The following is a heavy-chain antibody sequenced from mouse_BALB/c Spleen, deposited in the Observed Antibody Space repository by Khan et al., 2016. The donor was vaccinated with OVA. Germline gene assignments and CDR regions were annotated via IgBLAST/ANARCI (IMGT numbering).Heavy chain of an antibody. V-gene: IGHV3-8*02. Sequence: MQLEESGPSLVKPSQTLSLTCSVTGDSITTGYWNWIRKFPGNKLEYMGYIIYTGYTYYNPSLKSRISITRHTSNNHYYLQLNSVTDEDTATYYCSRSTYRYAFVYWGQGTMVTLSA. CDR1: GDSITTGY. CDR2: IIYTGYT. CDR3: SRSTYRYAFVY. D-gene: IGHD2-14*01. J-gene: IGHJ3*01.